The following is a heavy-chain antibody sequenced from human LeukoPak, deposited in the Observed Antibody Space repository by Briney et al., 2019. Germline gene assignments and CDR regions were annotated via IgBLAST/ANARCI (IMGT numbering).Heavy chain of an antibody. CDR1: GYTFTSYG. CDR3: ARVINSYYYYGMDV. J-gene: IGHJ6*02. CDR2: INPSGGST. Sequence: ASVKVFCKASGYTFTSYGISWVRQAPGQGLEWMGIINPSGGSTSYAQKFQGRVTMTRDTSTSTVYMELSSLRSEDTAVYYCARVINSYYYYGMDVWGQGTTVTVS. D-gene: IGHD3-16*01. V-gene: IGHV1-46*01.